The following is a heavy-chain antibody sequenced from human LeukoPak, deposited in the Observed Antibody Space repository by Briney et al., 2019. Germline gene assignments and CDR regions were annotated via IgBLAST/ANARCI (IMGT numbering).Heavy chain of an antibody. CDR2: ISYDGSNK. J-gene: IGHJ3*02. V-gene: IGHV3-30*01. Sequence: GGSLRLSCAASGFTFSAYAMHWVRQAPGKGLEWVAVISYDGSNKYYADSVKGRFTISGDKSEDTLYLQMNSLRPEDTAVYYCARGPGPIAGAKNPFDIWGHGTMVTVSS. CDR3: ARGPGPIAGAKNPFDI. D-gene: IGHD1-26*01. CDR1: GFTFSAYA.